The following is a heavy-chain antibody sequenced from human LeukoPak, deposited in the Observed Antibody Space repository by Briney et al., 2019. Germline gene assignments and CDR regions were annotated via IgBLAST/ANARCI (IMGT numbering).Heavy chain of an antibody. D-gene: IGHD6-19*01. Sequence: GGSLRLSCAASGFTFSNYAINWVRQAPGKGLEWVSAISASGDSSYYADSVRDRFTISRDNSKNMLYLKMSSLRAEDTAVYYCAKEMALGIAVAGFFDFWGQGTLVTVSS. J-gene: IGHJ4*02. CDR1: GFTFSNYA. CDR3: AKEMALGIAVAGFFDF. V-gene: IGHV3-23*01. CDR2: ISASGDSS.